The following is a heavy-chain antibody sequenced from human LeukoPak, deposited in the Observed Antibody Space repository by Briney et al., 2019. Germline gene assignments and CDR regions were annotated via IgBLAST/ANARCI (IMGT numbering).Heavy chain of an antibody. CDR2: IYYSGST. D-gene: IGHD6-6*01. Sequence: SETLSLTCTVSGGSISSYYWSWIRQPPGKGLEWIGYIYYSGSTHYNPSLKSRVTISVDTSKNQFSLKLSSVTAADTAVYYCARDGIGSSTPFDYWGQGTLVTVSS. J-gene: IGHJ4*02. CDR3: ARDGIGSSTPFDY. V-gene: IGHV4-59*12. CDR1: GGSISSYY.